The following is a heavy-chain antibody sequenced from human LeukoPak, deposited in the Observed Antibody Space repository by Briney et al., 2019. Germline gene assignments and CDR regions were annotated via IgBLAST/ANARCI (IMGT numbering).Heavy chain of an antibody. V-gene: IGHV4-39*01. CDR1: GGSISSDHYY. Sequence: SETLSLTCTVSGGSISSDHYYWGWIRQPPGKGLEWIGSIYYSGSTYYNPSLKSRVTISVDTSKNQFSLKLSSVTAADTAVYYCASMVRGVVYYYYMDVWGKGTTVTVSS. D-gene: IGHD3-10*01. J-gene: IGHJ6*03. CDR3: ASMVRGVVYYYYMDV. CDR2: IYYSGST.